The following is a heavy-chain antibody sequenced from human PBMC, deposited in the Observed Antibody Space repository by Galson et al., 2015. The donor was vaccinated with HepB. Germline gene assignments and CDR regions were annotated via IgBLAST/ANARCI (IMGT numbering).Heavy chain of an antibody. V-gene: IGHV3-15*07. CDR2: IKSNDEGATK. D-gene: IGHD2-21*01. CDR3: TTEGNCGMIKRSDY. CDR1: GFSFSRVF. J-gene: IGHJ4*02. Sequence: SLRLSCAGSGFSFSRVFMNWVRQAPGKGLEWVGRIKSNDEGATKDYATPVNGRFTISRDDSKNTSYLQMDNLKIEDTARYYCTTEGNCGMIKRSDYWGQGTLVSVSS.